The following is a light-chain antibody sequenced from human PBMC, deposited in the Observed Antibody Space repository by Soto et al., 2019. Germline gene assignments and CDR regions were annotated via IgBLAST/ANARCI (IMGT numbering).Light chain of an antibody. J-gene: IGKJ1*01. V-gene: IGKV3-11*01. CDR2: DAY. CDR3: QQRNHWPPWP. CDR1: QSVSSSH. Sequence: EIVLTQSPGSLSLSPGERATVSCRASQSVSSSHLAWYQQKSGQAPRLLIYDAYNRATGIPARFSGSGSGTAFTLTIRNLEPEDFAVYYCQQRNHWPPWPFGEGTKVDIK.